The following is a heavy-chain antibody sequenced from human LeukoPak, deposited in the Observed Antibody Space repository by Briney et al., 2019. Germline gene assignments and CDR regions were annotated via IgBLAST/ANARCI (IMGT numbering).Heavy chain of an antibody. J-gene: IGHJ3*02. CDR1: GGSISSYY. CDR2: IYYSGST. CDR3: ARGQWPDAFDI. D-gene: IGHD6-19*01. Sequence: PSETLSLTCTVSGGSISSYYWSLIRQPPGKGLEWIGYIYYSGSTNYNPSLKSRVTISVDTSKNQFSLKLSSVTAADTAVYYCARGQWPDAFDIWGQRTMVTVSS. V-gene: IGHV4-59*01.